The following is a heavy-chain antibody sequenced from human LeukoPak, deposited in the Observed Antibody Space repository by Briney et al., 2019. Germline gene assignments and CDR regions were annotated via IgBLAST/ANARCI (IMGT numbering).Heavy chain of an antibody. V-gene: IGHV5-51*01. CDR1: GYIFTSCP. CDR3: ASGAPKRCSSTSCYDAVFDAFDI. Sequence: GESLKISCKGSGYIFTSCPIGWVRQMPGKGLEWMGIIYPGDSDTRYSPSFQGQVTISADKSISTAYLQWSSLKASDTAMYYCASGAPKRCSSTSCYDAVFDAFDIWGQGTMVTVSS. J-gene: IGHJ3*02. CDR2: IYPGDSDT. D-gene: IGHD2-2*01.